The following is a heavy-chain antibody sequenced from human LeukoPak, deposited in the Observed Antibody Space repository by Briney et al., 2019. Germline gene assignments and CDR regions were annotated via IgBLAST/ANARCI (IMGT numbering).Heavy chain of an antibody. D-gene: IGHD1-26*01. Sequence: GGSLRLSCAASGFTFSSYAMSWVRQAPGKGLEWVSAISGSGGSTYYANSVKGRFTISRDNSKNTLYLQMNSLRAEDTAVYYCARRRDSGSLQHFDYWGQGTLVTVSS. V-gene: IGHV3-23*01. CDR1: GFTFSSYA. J-gene: IGHJ4*02. CDR3: ARRRDSGSLQHFDY. CDR2: ISGSGGST.